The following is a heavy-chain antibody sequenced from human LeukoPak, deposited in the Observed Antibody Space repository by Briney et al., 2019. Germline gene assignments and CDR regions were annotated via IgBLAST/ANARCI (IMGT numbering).Heavy chain of an antibody. CDR3: ARYSSGFDL. V-gene: IGHV4-61*01. Sequence: PSETLSLTCTVSGGTVSRDSYYWSWIRQSPGKGLEWIGYIYHSGTTVYNPSFKTRLTISLDTSKNQFSLNLNAVTAADTAVYFCARYSSGFDLWGQGTMVTVSS. J-gene: IGHJ3*01. CDR2: IYHSGTT. D-gene: IGHD3-3*01. CDR1: GGTVSRDSYY.